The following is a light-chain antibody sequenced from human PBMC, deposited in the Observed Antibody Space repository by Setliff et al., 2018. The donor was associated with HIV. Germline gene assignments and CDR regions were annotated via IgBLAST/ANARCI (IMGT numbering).Light chain of an antibody. CDR1: SSDVGGYIY. CDR3: SSYTSSSTGPYV. CDR2: DAS. J-gene: IGLJ1*01. V-gene: IGLV2-14*01. Sequence: QSALTQPASVSGSPGQSITTSCTGTSSDVGGYIYVSWYQQHPGKAPKLMIYDASKRPSGVSNRFSGSKSGNTASLTISGLQAEDEADYYCSSYTSSSTGPYVFGTGTKVTVL.